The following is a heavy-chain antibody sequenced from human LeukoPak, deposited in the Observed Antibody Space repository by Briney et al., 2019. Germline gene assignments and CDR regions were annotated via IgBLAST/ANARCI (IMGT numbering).Heavy chain of an antibody. CDR3: ARQGSSSWYGWYFDL. D-gene: IGHD6-13*01. CDR2: IYYSEST. J-gene: IGHJ2*01. Sequence: SETLSLTCSVSGGSISGTTHNWGWIRQPPGKGLEWIATIYYSESTKKSPSLKSRVTISLDTSRNQFSLKLSSVTAADTAVYYCARQGSSSWYGWYFDLWGRGSQVTVSS. CDR1: GGSISGTTHN. V-gene: IGHV4-39*01.